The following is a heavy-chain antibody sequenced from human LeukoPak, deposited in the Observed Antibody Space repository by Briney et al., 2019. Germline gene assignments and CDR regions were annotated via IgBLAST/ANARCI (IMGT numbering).Heavy chain of an antibody. J-gene: IGHJ4*02. CDR3: ARDLGGSGNDY. V-gene: IGHV4-59*01. CDR2: IYYSGST. CDR1: GGSISSYY. Sequence: SEALSPTCTVSGGSISSYYWSWIRLPPGKGLEWIGYIYYSGSTNYNPSLKSRVTISVDTSKNQFSLKLSSVTAADTAVYYCARDLGGSGNDYWGLGTLVTVSS. D-gene: IGHD3-16*01.